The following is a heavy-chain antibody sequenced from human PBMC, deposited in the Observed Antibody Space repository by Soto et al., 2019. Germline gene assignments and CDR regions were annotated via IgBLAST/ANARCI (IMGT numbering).Heavy chain of an antibody. D-gene: IGHD3-10*01. V-gene: IGHV1-69*08. CDR1: GGTFSNHL. CDR3: ASGSLYGSGSYPVDY. Sequence: QVQLVQSGAEVKKPGSSVNLSCKASGGTFSNHLISWVRQAPGQGLEWMGTIIPLFGTLNYAQKLQGRVTLSADRSTSTAYMELSSLRSDDTAVYYCASGSLYGSGSYPVDYWGQGTLVTGSS. J-gene: IGHJ4*01. CDR2: IIPLFGTL.